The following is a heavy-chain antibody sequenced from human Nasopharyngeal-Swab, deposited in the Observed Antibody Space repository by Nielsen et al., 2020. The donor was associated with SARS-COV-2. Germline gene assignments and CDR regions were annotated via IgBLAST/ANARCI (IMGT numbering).Heavy chain of an antibody. J-gene: IGHJ6*02. Sequence: SETLSLTCAVYGGSFSGYYWSWIRQPPGKGLEWIGEINHSGSTNYNPSLKSRVTISVDTSKNQFSLKLSSVTAADTAVYYCAREGGYCSSTSCPRVGMDVWGQGTTVTFSS. D-gene: IGHD2-2*01. CDR2: INHSGST. CDR3: AREGGYCSSTSCPRVGMDV. V-gene: IGHV4-34*01. CDR1: GGSFSGYY.